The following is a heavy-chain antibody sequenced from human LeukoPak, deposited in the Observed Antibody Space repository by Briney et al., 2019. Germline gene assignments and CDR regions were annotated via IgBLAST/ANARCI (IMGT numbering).Heavy chain of an antibody. CDR3: AKDRLSIVGDY. Sequence: GGSLRLSCAASGFTFSSYGMHWVRQAPGKGLEWVAVISYDGSNKYYADSVKGRFTISRDNSKNTLYLRMNSLRAEDTAVYYCAKDRLSIVGDYWGQGTLVTVSS. D-gene: IGHD1-26*01. J-gene: IGHJ4*02. CDR1: GFTFSSYG. V-gene: IGHV3-30*18. CDR2: ISYDGSNK.